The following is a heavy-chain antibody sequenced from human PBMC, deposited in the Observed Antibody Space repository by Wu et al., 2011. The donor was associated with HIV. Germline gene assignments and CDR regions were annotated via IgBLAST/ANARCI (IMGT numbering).Heavy chain of an antibody. D-gene: IGHD1-1*01. Sequence: QVQLVQSGAEVKKPGASVKVSCKASGYIFTSYGISWVRQAPGQGLEWMGWISVNNENTNYAQKFQGRITISADMSTSTSYMELSSLGSEDTAIYFCASLHGSNNWDRNSYTTYRVDVWGRRDRRSPSP. J-gene: IGHJ6*03. V-gene: IGHV1-18*01. CDR1: GYIFTSYG. CDR3: ASLHGSNNWDRNSYTTYRVDV. CDR2: ISVNNENT.